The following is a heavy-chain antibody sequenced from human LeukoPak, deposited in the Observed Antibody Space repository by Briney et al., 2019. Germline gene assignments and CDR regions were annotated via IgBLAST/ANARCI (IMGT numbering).Heavy chain of an antibody. V-gene: IGHV4-34*01. CDR1: GGSFSGYY. CDR3: ARDGYYDFWSGYFLPLYYYYYMDV. D-gene: IGHD3-3*01. CDR2: INHSGST. J-gene: IGHJ6*03. Sequence: SETLSLTCAVYGGSFSGYYWSWIRQPPGKGLEWIGEINHSGSTNYNPSLKSRVTISVDTSKNQFSLKLSSVTAEDTAVYYCARDGYYDFWSGYFLPLYYYYYMDVWGKGTTVTVSS.